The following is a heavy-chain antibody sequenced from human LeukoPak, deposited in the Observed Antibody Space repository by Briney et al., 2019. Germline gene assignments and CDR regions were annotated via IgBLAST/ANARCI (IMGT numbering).Heavy chain of an antibody. CDR2: INHSGST. CDR1: GGSFSGYH. J-gene: IGHJ6*02. V-gene: IGHV4-34*01. CDR3: ARGYGMDV. Sequence: MPSETLSLTCAVYGGSFSGYHWSWIRQPPGKGLEWIGEINHSGSTNYNPSLKSRVTISVDTSKNQFSLKLSSVTAADTAVYYCARGYGMDVWGQGTTVTVSS.